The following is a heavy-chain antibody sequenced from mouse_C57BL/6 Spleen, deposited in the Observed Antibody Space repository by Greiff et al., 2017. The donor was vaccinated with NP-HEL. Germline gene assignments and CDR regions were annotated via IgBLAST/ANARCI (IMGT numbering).Heavy chain of an antibody. CDR3: ARGDYYGSSYWYVDV. CDR2: ISSGSSTI. J-gene: IGHJ1*03. V-gene: IGHV5-17*01. CDR1: GFTFSDYG. D-gene: IGHD1-1*01. Sequence: EVKLVESGGGLVKPGGSLKLSCAASGFTFSDYGMHWVRQAPEKGLEWVAYISSGSSTIYYADTVKGRFTISRDNAKNTLFLQMTSLRSEDTAMYYCARGDYYGSSYWYVDVWGTGTTVTVSS.